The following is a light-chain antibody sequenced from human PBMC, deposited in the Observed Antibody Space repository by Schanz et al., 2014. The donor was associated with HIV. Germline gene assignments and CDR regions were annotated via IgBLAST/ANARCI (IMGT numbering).Light chain of an antibody. CDR1: SSDVGGYNY. CDR3: CSYAGDYSFYV. Sequence: QSALTQPASVSGSLGQSITISCTGTSSDVGGYNYVSWYQQHPGKAPKLLLYDVTKRPSGVPDRFSGSTSGITASLTISGLQAEDEADYYCCSYAGDYSFYVFGTGTKLTVL. CDR2: DVT. V-gene: IGLV2-11*01. J-gene: IGLJ1*01.